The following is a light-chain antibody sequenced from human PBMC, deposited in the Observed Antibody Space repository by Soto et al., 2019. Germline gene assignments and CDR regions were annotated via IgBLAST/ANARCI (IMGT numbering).Light chain of an antibody. CDR3: MQATQFKFT. J-gene: IGKJ2*01. V-gene: IGKV2-24*01. CDR2: KVS. CDR1: QNLLHSDGNTH. Sequence: DIAMTQTPLSLPVTLGQPASISCRSSQNLLHSDGNTHLSWLHQRPGQPPRLLFYKVSKRLSGVPDRFSASGAATEFTLTISRVEAEDVGIYYCMQATQFKFTFGQGTKLEI.